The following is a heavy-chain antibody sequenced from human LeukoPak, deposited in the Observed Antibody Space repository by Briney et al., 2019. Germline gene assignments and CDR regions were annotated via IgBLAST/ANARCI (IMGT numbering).Heavy chain of an antibody. D-gene: IGHD3-3*01. Sequence: ASVKVSCKASGYTFTSYDINWVRQATGQGLEWMGWMNPNSGNTGYAQKFQGRVTMTRNTSISTAYMELSSLRSEDTAVNYCARPHSPYYDFWSGLSDDAFDIWGQGTLVTASS. CDR3: ARPHSPYYDFWSGLSDDAFDI. V-gene: IGHV1-8*01. CDR1: GYTFTSYD. CDR2: MNPNSGNT. J-gene: IGHJ3*02.